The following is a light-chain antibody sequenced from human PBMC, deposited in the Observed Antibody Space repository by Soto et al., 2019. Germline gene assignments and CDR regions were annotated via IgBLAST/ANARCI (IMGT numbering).Light chain of an antibody. V-gene: IGKV3-20*01. Sequence: LTQSPGTLYLSPGEGATLSCRTSQRVDNNFVAWYQQKPGQAPRLLIYGASTRATGIPDRFSGSGFGTDFTLTITRLEPEDFAVYYCQQYGSSLWTFGLGTKV. CDR3: QQYGSSLWT. J-gene: IGKJ1*01. CDR1: QRVDNNF. CDR2: GAS.